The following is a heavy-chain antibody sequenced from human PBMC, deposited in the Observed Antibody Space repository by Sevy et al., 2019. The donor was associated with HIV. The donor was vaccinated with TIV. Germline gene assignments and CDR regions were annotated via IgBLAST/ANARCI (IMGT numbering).Heavy chain of an antibody. CDR3: ARDEVGALNHDAFDM. J-gene: IGHJ3*02. V-gene: IGHV4-34*01. CDR2: INHSGST. D-gene: IGHD1-26*01. Sequence: PSETLSLTCAVYGGSFSGYYWSWIRQPPGKGLEWIGEINHSGSTNYNPSLKGRVTISVDKSKNQFSLKLSSVTAADTGVYCCARDEVGALNHDAFDMWGQGTMVTVSS. CDR1: GGSFSGYY.